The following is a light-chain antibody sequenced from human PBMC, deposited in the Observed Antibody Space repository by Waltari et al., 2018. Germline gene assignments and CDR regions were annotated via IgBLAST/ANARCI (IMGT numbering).Light chain of an antibody. CDR3: QQYGSSQSLT. CDR2: GAS. V-gene: IGKV3-20*01. Sequence: VLTQSPGTLSLSPGERATLSCRARKIVSSSYLAWYQQTPGQAPRLLIYGASSRATGIPDFTLTISRLEPEVFAVYYCQQYGSSQSLTFGQGTRLEIK. CDR1: KIVSSSY. J-gene: IGKJ5*01.